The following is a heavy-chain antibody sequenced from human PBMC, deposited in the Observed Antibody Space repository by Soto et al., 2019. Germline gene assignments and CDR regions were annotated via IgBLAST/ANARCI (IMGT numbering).Heavy chain of an antibody. V-gene: IGHV3-23*01. Sequence: DVQLLESGGGLVQPGGSLRLSCAASGFTFRSYAMSWVRQAPGKGLEWVSGISGSGISTHYADSVKGRFTVSRDNSKNTLHLQMNSLRAEDTAVYNCAKEPVGPDWYFDRWGRGTLVTVSS. J-gene: IGHJ2*01. CDR1: GFTFRSYA. CDR2: ISGSGIST. CDR3: AKEPVGPDWYFDR.